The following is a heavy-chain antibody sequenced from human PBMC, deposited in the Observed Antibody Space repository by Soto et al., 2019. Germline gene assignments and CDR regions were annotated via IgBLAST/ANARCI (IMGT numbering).Heavy chain of an antibody. CDR3: AKMYRGYSGYIQS. D-gene: IGHD5-12*01. J-gene: IGHJ5*02. V-gene: IGHV3-23*01. CDR1: GFTFSNYA. CDR2: ISAGGVST. Sequence: GGSLRLSCATSGFTFSNYAMTWVRHCPGKGLEWVSSISAGGVSTYFADSVKGRFTISRDNSKNTLFLHMNSLRAEDTAVYYCAKMYRGYSGYIQSWGQGTLVTVSS.